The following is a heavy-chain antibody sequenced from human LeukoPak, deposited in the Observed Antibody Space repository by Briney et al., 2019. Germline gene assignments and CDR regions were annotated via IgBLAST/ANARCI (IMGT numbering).Heavy chain of an antibody. J-gene: IGHJ4*02. CDR2: IYPGDSDT. CDR1: GYRFASYW. Sequence: HGESLKISCEGSGYRFASYWIGWVRQMPGKGLEWMGIIYPGDSDTRYSPSFQGQVTISADKSIATAYLQWSSLKASDTAMYYCARGNHCGSTSCALDYWGQGTLVTVSS. D-gene: IGHD2-2*01. CDR3: ARGNHCGSTSCALDY. V-gene: IGHV5-51*01.